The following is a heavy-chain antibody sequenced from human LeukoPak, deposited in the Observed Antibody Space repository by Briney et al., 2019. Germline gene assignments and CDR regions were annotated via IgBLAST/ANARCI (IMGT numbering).Heavy chain of an antibody. CDR2: IWYDGSNK. CDR1: GFTFSSYG. J-gene: IGHJ4*02. V-gene: IGHV3-33*01. D-gene: IGHD3-22*01. Sequence: GGSLRLSCAASGFTFSSYGMHWVRQAPGKGLEWVAVIWYDGSNKYYADSVKGRFTISRDNSKNTLYLQMNGLRAEDTAVYYCARDRMGYYDSSGYPDYWGQGTLVTVSS. CDR3: ARDRMGYYDSSGYPDY.